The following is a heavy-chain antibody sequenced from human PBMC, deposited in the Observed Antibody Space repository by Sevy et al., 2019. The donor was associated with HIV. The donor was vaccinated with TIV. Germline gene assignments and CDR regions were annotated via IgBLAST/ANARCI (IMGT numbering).Heavy chain of an antibody. CDR1: GYTLSELS. CDR3: ATAREYYSDNSGYLDY. D-gene: IGHD3-22*01. J-gene: IGHJ4*02. Sequence: ASVKVSCKVSGYTLSELSMHWVRQPPGKGLEWMGRFDPDDGETIDAQRFQGRVTMTDDTSADTAYMELSSLRSEDTAMYYCATAREYYSDNSGYLDYWGQGTPVTVSS. V-gene: IGHV1-24*01. CDR2: FDPDDGET.